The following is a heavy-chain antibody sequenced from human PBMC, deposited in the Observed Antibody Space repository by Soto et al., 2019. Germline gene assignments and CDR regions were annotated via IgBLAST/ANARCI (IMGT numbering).Heavy chain of an antibody. Sequence: PSETLSLTCTVSGGSISSYYWSWIRQPPGKGLEWIGYIYYSGSTKYNPSLKSRVTISVDTSKNQFSLKLSSVTAADTAVYYCARHVGYYSQGEWFDPWGQGTLVPVSS. CDR2: IYYSGST. CDR3: ARHVGYYSQGEWFDP. CDR1: GGSISSYY. D-gene: IGHD2-15*01. J-gene: IGHJ5*02. V-gene: IGHV4-59*08.